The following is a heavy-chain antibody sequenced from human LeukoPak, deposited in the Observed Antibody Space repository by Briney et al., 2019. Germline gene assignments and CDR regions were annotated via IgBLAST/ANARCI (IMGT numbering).Heavy chain of an antibody. Sequence: SETLSLTCTVSGYSITSGQYWGWIRQPPEKGLEWIGTIFHSGSTYYNPSLKSRVTISVDTSKNQFSLKLSSVTAADTAAYFCARVGYYPDYYMDVWGKGTTVTVSS. CDR1: GYSITSGQY. CDR3: ARVGYYPDYYMDV. CDR2: IFHSGST. J-gene: IGHJ6*03. V-gene: IGHV4-38-2*02. D-gene: IGHD2-21*01.